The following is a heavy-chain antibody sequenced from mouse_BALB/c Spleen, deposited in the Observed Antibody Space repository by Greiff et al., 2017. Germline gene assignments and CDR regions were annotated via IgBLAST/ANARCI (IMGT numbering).Heavy chain of an antibody. CDR2: IDPYYGGT. J-gene: IGHJ3*01. Sequence: EVKLVESGPELEKPGASVKISCKASGYSFTGYNMNWVKQSNGKSLEWIGNIDPYYGGTSYNQKFKGKATLTVDKSSSTAYMQLKSLTSEDSAVYYCARYGDYGSSYVTAWFAYWGQGTLVTVSA. D-gene: IGHD1-1*01. CDR3: ARYGDYGSSYVTAWFAY. CDR1: GYSFTGYN. V-gene: IGHV1-39*01.